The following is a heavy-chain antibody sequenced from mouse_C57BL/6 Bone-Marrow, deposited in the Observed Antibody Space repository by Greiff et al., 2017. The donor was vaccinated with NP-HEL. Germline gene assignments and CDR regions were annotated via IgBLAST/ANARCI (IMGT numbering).Heavy chain of an antibody. CDR1: GYTFTSYW. Sequence: QVQLQQPGAELVRPGSSVKLSCKASGYTFTSYWMHWVKQRPIQGLEWIGNIDPSDSETHYNQKFKDKATLTVDKSSSTAYMQLSSLTSEGSAVYCCARAYDYDGAHWGQGTTLTVSS. CDR3: ARAYDYDGAH. J-gene: IGHJ2*01. V-gene: IGHV1-52*01. CDR2: IDPSDSET. D-gene: IGHD2-4*01.